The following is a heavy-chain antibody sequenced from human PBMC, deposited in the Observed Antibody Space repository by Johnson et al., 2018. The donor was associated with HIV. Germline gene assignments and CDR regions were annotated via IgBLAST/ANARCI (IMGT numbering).Heavy chain of an antibody. V-gene: IGHV3-11*04. CDR3: ARWEVLADAFDV. CDR2: ISSSGNSR. Sequence: VQLVESGGGLVKPGGSLRLSCAASVFTFSDYYMSWIRQAPGKGLEWVSYISSSGNSRYHADSVEGRFAISRDNAENSLDLQMNSLGVEDTAVDYCARWEVLADAFDVWGRGTLVTVSS. CDR1: VFTFSDYY. J-gene: IGHJ3*01. D-gene: IGHD1-26*01.